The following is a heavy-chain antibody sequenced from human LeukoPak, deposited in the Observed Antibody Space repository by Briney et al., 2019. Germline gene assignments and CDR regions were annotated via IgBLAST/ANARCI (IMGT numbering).Heavy chain of an antibody. CDR3: ARPLRGIAAGYYYYGMDV. D-gene: IGHD6-13*01. J-gene: IGHJ6*02. CDR2: FYPGDSDT. CDR1: GYRFTSHW. V-gene: IGHV5-51*01. Sequence: GESLKTSFKGPGYRFTSHWIGWVRQMPGKGLGWMGIFYPGDSDTRYSPSFQGQVTISADKSISTAYLQWSSLKASDTAMYYCARPLRGIAAGYYYYGMDVWGQGTTVTVSS.